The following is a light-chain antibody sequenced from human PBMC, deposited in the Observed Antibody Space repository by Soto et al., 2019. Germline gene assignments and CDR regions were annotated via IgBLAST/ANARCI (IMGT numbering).Light chain of an antibody. CDR1: QSISTS. J-gene: IGKJ4*01. V-gene: IGKV1-39*01. Sequence: DIQMTQSPSSLSASLGDRVTITCRASQSISTSLNWYQQKPGEAPKLLIYGASSRQRGVSSTFSGSGSGTDFTLTISILQPEDVAIYYCQQSYSTPLTFGGGTKVDIK. CDR2: GAS. CDR3: QQSYSTPLT.